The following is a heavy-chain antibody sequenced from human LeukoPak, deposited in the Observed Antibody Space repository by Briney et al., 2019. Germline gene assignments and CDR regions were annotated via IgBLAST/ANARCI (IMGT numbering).Heavy chain of an antibody. CDR2: IYWDDDK. V-gene: IGHV2-5*02. CDR3: AHMSYAAYFDY. J-gene: IGHJ4*02. CDR1: GFSLSTRGGG. D-gene: IGHD2-8*01. Sequence: SGPTLVKPTQTLTLTCTFSGFSLSTRGGGVGWIRQPPGKALEWLSLIYWDDDKRYSPSLKSRLTITKDTSKNQVVLTMTNMDPVDTATYYCAHMSYAAYFDYWGQGTLVTVSS.